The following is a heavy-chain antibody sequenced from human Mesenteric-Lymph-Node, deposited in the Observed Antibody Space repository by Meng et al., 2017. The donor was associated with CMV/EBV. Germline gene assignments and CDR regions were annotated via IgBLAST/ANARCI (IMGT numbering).Heavy chain of an antibody. D-gene: IGHD6-13*01. V-gene: IGHV3-53*01. Sequence: GESLKISCAASGFTVSSNYMSWVRQAPGKGLEWVSVIYSGGSTYYADSVKGRFTISRDDAKNSLYLHMNSLRAEDTAVYYCARESVGYSSPRGGYGMDVWGQGTTVTVSS. CDR2: IYSGGST. CDR1: GFTVSSNY. J-gene: IGHJ6*02. CDR3: ARESVGYSSPRGGYGMDV.